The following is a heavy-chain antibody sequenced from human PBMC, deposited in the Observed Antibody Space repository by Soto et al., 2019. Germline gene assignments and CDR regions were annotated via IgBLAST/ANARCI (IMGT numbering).Heavy chain of an antibody. Sequence: ASVKVSCKVSGYTLTELSMHWVRQAPGKGLEWMGGFDPEDGETSYAQKFQGRVTMTEDTSTDTAYMELSSLRSEDTAVYYCAAGGYGSGSYYYYGMDVWGQGTTVTVSS. CDR3: AAGGYGSGSYYYYGMDV. CDR2: FDPEDGET. D-gene: IGHD3-10*01. CDR1: GYTLTELS. V-gene: IGHV1-24*01. J-gene: IGHJ6*02.